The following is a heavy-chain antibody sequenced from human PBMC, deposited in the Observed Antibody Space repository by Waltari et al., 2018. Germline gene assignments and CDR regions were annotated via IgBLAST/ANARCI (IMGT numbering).Heavy chain of an antibody. CDR3: ARPGIGDAFDV. CDR2: IHYSGTT. Sequence: VQLQESVPGLVRPSENLSRTCTVSDCSISSYYWNWIRQLPGKGLEWIGFIHYSGTTEYNPSLKNRATTSIQTSKNQFSLRLDSVTAADTAIYYCARPGIGDAFDVWGQGTMVTVSS. J-gene: IGHJ3*01. CDR1: DCSISSYY. V-gene: IGHV4-59*01.